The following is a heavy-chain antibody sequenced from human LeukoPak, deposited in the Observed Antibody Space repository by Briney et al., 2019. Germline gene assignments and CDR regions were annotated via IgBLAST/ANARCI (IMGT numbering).Heavy chain of an antibody. CDR3: ARGLDIVVVPAAPPGY. CDR1: GYTFTGYY. V-gene: IGHV1-2*02. J-gene: IGHJ4*02. D-gene: IGHD2-2*03. CDR2: INPNSGGT. Sequence: GASVKVSCKASGYTFTGYYMPWVRQAPGQGLEWMGWINPNSGGTNYAQKFQGRVTMTRDTSISTAYMELSGLRSDDTAVYYCARGLDIVVVPAAPPGYWGQGTLVTVSS.